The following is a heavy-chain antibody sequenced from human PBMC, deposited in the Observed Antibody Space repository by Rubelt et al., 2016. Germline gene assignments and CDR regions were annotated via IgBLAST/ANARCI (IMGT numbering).Heavy chain of an antibody. Sequence: EVQLVESGGGLVQPGGSLRLSCAASGFTFTNYWTHWVRQAPGKGLVWISRISTHGRSPSSADSVKGRFTISRDNAKNTLYLQMNSLRAEDTAVYYCAREDELRVGAMGLDYWGQGTLVAVSS. CDR2: ISTHGRSP. J-gene: IGHJ4*02. CDR3: AREDELRVGAMGLDY. D-gene: IGHD1-26*01. CDR1: GFTFTNYW. V-gene: IGHV3-74*01.